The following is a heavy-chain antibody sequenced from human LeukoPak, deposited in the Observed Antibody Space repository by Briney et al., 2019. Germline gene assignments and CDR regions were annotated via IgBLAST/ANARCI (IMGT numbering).Heavy chain of an antibody. J-gene: IGHJ4*02. CDR1: GYSFTNYW. Sequence: GESLQISCKGSGYSFTNYWIGWVRQLPGKGLESMGIICPGDSDTRYNPSFQGQVTISADKSISTAYLQWSSLKASDTAVYYCATSLVRGVITRFDYWGQGTLVTVSS. CDR3: ATSLVRGVITRFDY. D-gene: IGHD3-10*01. V-gene: IGHV5-51*01. CDR2: ICPGDSDT.